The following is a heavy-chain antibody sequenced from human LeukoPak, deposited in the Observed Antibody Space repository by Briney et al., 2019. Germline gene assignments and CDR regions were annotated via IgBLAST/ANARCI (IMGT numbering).Heavy chain of an antibody. V-gene: IGHV1-8*01. CDR3: ASNDLVVYAGLY. Sequence: ASVKVSCKASGYTFTSYDINWVRQATGQGLEWMGWMNPNSGNTGYAQKFQGRVTMTRNTSISTAYMELSSLRSEDTAMYYCASNDLVVYAGLYWGQGTLVTVSS. CDR1: GYTFTSYD. J-gene: IGHJ4*02. D-gene: IGHD2-8*01. CDR2: MNPNSGNT.